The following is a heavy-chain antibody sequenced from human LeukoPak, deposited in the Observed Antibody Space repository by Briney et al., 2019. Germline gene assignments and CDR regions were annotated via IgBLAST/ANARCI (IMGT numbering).Heavy chain of an antibody. CDR2: IYYSGST. CDR3: ARGDSTGYYFDY. D-gene: IGHD3-22*01. V-gene: IGHV4-31*03. CDR1: GVSISSGTYY. Sequence: SETLSLTCTVSGVSISSGTYYWSWIRQPPGKGLEWIGYIYYSGSTYYNMSLKSRVTISLDTSKNQLSLKLSSVTAADTAVYYCARGDSTGYYFDYWGQGTLVTVSS. J-gene: IGHJ4*02.